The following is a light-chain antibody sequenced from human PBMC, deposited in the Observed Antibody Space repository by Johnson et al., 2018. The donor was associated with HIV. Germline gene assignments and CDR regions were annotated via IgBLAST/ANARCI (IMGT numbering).Light chain of an antibody. V-gene: IGLV1-51*01. CDR3: GTWDSSLNVSYV. Sequence: QSVLTQPPSVSAAPGQKVTISCSGNNSNIGNNYVSWYQHLPGTAPKLLIYDNDQRPSWIPYRFSGSKSGTSATLDITGLQTGDGADYYCGTWDSSLNVSYVFGTGTK. CDR2: DND. CDR1: NSNIGNNY. J-gene: IGLJ1*01.